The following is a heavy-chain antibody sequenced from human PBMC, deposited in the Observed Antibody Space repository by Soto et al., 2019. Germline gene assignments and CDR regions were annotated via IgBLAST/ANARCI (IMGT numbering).Heavy chain of an antibody. V-gene: IGHV1-18*01. CDR3: ARALIMITFGGVIVDPNFDY. CDR2: ISAYNGNT. CDR1: GYTFTSYG. D-gene: IGHD3-16*02. J-gene: IGHJ4*02. Sequence: ASVKVSCKASGYTFTSYGISWVRQAPGQGLEWMGWISAYNGNTNYAQKLQGRVTMTTDTSTSTAYMELRSLRSDDTAVYYCARALIMITFGGVIVDPNFDYWGQGTLVTVSS.